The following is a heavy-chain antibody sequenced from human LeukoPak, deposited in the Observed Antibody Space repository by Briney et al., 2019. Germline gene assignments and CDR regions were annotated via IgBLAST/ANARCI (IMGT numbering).Heavy chain of an antibody. CDR2: ISGSGGST. CDR3: AKGDSTYYYDSSGYYFDY. D-gene: IGHD3-22*01. J-gene: IGHJ4*02. CDR1: GFTFSSYA. V-gene: IGHV3-23*01. Sequence: PGGSLRLSCTASGFTFSSYAMSWVRRAPGKGLEWVSAISGSGGSTYYADSVKGRFTISRDNSKNTLYLQMNSLRAEDTAVYYCAKGDSTYYYDSSGYYFDYWGQGTLVTVSS.